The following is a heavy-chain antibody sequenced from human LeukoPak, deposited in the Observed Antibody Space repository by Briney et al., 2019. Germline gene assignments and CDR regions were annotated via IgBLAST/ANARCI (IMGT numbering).Heavy chain of an antibody. J-gene: IGHJ4*02. V-gene: IGHV4-59*12. D-gene: IGHD3-10*01. CDR2: IYYSGST. CDR1: GGPISSNY. Sequence: SETLSLTCTVPGGPISSNYWSWIRQPPGKGLEWIGYIYYSGSTNYNPSLKSRVTISVDTSKNQFSLKLSSVTAADTAVYYCARGAMYYYGSGSYYNRWGQGTLVTVSS. CDR3: ARGAMYYYGSGSYYNR.